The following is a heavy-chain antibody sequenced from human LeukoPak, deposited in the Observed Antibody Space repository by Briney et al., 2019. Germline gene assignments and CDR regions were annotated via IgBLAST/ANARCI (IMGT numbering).Heavy chain of an antibody. D-gene: IGHD3-10*01. CDR3: ARDTYYYGSGSYGVGNYYHGMDV. Sequence: ASVKVSCKASGYTFTGYYMHWVRQAPGQGLEWMGWINPNSGGTNYAQKFQGRVTMTRDTSISTAYMELSRLRSDETAVYYCARDTYYYGSGSYGVGNYYHGMDVWGQGTTVTVSS. CDR2: INPNSGGT. CDR1: GYTFTGYY. J-gene: IGHJ6*02. V-gene: IGHV1-2*02.